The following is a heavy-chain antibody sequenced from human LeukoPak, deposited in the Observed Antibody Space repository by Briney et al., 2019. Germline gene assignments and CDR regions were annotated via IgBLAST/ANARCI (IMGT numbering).Heavy chain of an antibody. CDR3: ARIRYYDSRPFFDY. Sequence: GGSLRLSCAASGFTFSSYAMSWVRQAPGKGLEWVANIKQGGSEKYYVDSVKGRFTISRDNAKNSLYLQMNSLRAEDTAVYYCARIRYYDSRPFFDYWGQGTLVTVSS. CDR2: IKQGGSEK. J-gene: IGHJ4*02. V-gene: IGHV3-7*03. CDR1: GFTFSSYA. D-gene: IGHD3-22*01.